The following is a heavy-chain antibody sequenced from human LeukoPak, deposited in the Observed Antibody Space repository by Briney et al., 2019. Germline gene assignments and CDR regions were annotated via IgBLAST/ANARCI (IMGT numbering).Heavy chain of an antibody. CDR1: GFTLSSYG. CDR3: AKTMSPYYYDSSGF. Sequence: AGGSLRHSCAASGFTLSSYGMHWVRQAPGKGLEWVAFIRYDGSNKYYADSVKGRFTISRDNSKNTLYLQMNSLRTEDTAVYYCAKTMSPYYYDSSGFWGQGTLVTVSS. D-gene: IGHD3-22*01. V-gene: IGHV3-30*02. J-gene: IGHJ4*02. CDR2: IRYDGSNK.